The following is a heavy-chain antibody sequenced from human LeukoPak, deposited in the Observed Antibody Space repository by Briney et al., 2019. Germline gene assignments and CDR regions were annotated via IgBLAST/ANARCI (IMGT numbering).Heavy chain of an antibody. J-gene: IGHJ4*02. D-gene: IGHD3-22*01. CDR1: GGTFSSYA. V-gene: IGHV1-46*01. Sequence: ASVKVSCKASGGTFSSYAISWVRQAPGQGLEWMGIINPSGGSTSYAQKFQGRVAMTRDTSTSTVYMELSSLRSEDTAVYYCARDSDHYDTRTFDYWGQGTLVTVSS. CDR2: INPSGGST. CDR3: ARDSDHYDTRTFDY.